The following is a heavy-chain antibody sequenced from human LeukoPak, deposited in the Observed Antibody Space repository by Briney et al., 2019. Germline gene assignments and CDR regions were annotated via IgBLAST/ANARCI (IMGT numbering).Heavy chain of an antibody. CDR1: GGSFSGYY. V-gene: IGHV4-34*01. J-gene: IGHJ4*02. Sequence: SETLSLTCAVYGGSFSGYYWSWIRQPPGKGLEWIGYIYHSGSTYYNPSLKSRVTISVDRSKNQFSLKLSSVTAADTAVYYCARYVYSNSKYYFDYWGQGTLVTVSS. CDR2: IYHSGST. CDR3: ARYVYSNSKYYFDY. D-gene: IGHD4-11*01.